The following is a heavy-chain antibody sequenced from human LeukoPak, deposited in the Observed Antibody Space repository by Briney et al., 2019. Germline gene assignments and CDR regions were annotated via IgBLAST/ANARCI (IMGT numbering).Heavy chain of an antibody. J-gene: IGHJ1*01. CDR2: ISSSSSYT. Sequence: PGGSLRLSCEASGFILTSYEMNWVRQAPGKGLEWVSYISSSSSYTNYADSVKGRFTISRDNAKNSLYLQMDSLRAEDTAVYYCARDSGTVTTVPFQHWGQGTLVTVSS. CDR3: ARDSGTVTTVPFQH. CDR1: GFILTSYE. D-gene: IGHD4-17*01. V-gene: IGHV3-21*05.